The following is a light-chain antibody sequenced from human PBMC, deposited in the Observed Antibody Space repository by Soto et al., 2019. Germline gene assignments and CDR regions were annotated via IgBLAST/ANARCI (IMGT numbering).Light chain of an antibody. Sequence: EVVMTQSPAILSVSPGDTATLSCRATQSVDSNLAWYQQKPGQAPRLLIYGASSRATGIPDRFSGSGSGTDFTLTISRLEPEDFAVYYCQPYNNWPLTFGGGTKVDIK. J-gene: IGKJ4*01. CDR2: GAS. V-gene: IGKV3D-15*01. CDR3: QPYNNWPLT. CDR1: QSVDSN.